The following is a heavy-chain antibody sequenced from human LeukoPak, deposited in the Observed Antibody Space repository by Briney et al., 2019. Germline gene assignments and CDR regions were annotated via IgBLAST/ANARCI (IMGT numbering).Heavy chain of an antibody. J-gene: IGHJ5*02. CDR2: INPNSGGT. CDR1: GYTFTGYY. CDR3: ARGPRLLRGWFDP. D-gene: IGHD2/OR15-2a*01. V-gene: IGHV1-2*02. Sequence: GASVKVSCKASGYTFTGYYMHWVRQAPGQGLEWMGWINPNSGGTNYAQKFQGRVTMTRDTSISTAYMELSRLRSDDTAVYYCARGPRLLRGWFDPWRQGTLVTVSS.